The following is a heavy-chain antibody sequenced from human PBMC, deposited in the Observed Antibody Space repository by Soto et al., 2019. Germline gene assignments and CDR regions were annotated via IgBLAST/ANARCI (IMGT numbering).Heavy chain of an antibody. Sequence: QVQLQESGPGLVKPSQTLSLTCTVSGGSISSGGYCWSWIRQHPGKGLEWIGYIYYSGSTYYNPSLKSRVTISVDTSKNQFSLKLSSVTAADTAVYYCARYYYGSGSYSRVIDYWGQGTLVTVSS. CDR3: ARYYYGSGSYSRVIDY. J-gene: IGHJ4*02. D-gene: IGHD3-10*01. V-gene: IGHV4-31*03. CDR1: GGSISSGGYC. CDR2: IYYSGST.